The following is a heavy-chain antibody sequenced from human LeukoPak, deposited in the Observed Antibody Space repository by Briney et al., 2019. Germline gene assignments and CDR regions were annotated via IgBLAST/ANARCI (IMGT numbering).Heavy chain of an antibody. CDR2: INHGGST. D-gene: IGHD2-2*01. CDR3: ARGFSCSSTSCQRDDAFDI. CDR1: GGSFSGYY. Sequence: PSETLSLTCAVYGGSFSGYYWSWIRQPPGKGLEWIGEINHGGSTNYNPSLKSRVTISVDTSKNQFSLKLSSVTAADTAVYYCARGFSCSSTSCQRDDAFDIWGQGTMVTVSS. V-gene: IGHV4-34*01. J-gene: IGHJ3*02.